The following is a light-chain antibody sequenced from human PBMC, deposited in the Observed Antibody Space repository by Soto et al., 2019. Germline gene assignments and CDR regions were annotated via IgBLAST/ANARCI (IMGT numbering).Light chain of an antibody. CDR2: DAS. V-gene: IGKV3-11*01. CDR3: QQRSNWPPWT. J-gene: IGKJ1*01. Sequence: EIVLTQSPATLSLSPGERATLSCRASQSVSSYLAWYQQKPGQAPRLLIYDASNRATGIPARLSGSGSGTDFTLTISSLEPEDFAVYYCQQRSNWPPWTFGQGTKVDIK. CDR1: QSVSSY.